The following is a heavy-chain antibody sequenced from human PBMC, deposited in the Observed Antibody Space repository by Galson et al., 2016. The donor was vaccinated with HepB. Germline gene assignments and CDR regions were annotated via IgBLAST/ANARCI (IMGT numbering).Heavy chain of an antibody. CDR1: GFNVSDNY. Sequence: SLRLSCAASGFNVSDNYMTCLRQAPGNGLECVSVIHRDGHTYLAASVRGRFSISRDNPKNTVYLQMSRLRAEDTAVYYCARGLHCTGGRCYFGPWFDAWGQGSLVTVSS. CDR2: IHRDGHT. D-gene: IGHD2-15*01. CDR3: ARGLHCTGGRCYFGPWFDA. V-gene: IGHV3-53*01. J-gene: IGHJ5*02.